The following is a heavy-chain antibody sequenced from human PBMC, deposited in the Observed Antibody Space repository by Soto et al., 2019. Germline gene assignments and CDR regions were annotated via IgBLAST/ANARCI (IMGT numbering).Heavy chain of an antibody. CDR1: GVIFRSYA. D-gene: IGHD5-18*01. CDR2: ISGSGCSI. Sequence: DVKLLESGGDFVQPGDSLRLSCVASGVIFRSYAMNWVRQDTGMGLEGVSTISGSGCSIYLADSVQGRFSISRDNTKNTLSLQISSLKGEDTASYYGMKVISYGYDFIDYWGQGSLVTVSS. V-gene: IGHV3-23*01. J-gene: IGHJ4*02. CDR3: MKVISYGYDFIDY.